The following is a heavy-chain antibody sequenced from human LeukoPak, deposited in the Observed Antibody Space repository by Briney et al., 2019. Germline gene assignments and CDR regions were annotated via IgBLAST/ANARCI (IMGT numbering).Heavy chain of an antibody. D-gene: IGHD5-24*01. J-gene: IGHJ5*02. CDR3: ARVTILWSRFDP. CDR1: GYTFTGYY. V-gene: IGHV1-2*02. Sequence: ASVKVSCKASGYTFTGYYMHWVRQAPGQGLEWMGWINPNSGGTNYAQKFQGRVTMTRDTSISTAYMELSRLRSDDTAVYYCARVTILWSRFDPWGQGTLVTVSS. CDR2: INPNSGGT.